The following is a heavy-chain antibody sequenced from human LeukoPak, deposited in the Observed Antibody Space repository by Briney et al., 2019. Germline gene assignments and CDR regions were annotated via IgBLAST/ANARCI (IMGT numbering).Heavy chain of an antibody. Sequence: SETLSLTCAVYGGSFSGYYWSWIRQPPGKGLEWIGEINHSGSTNYSPSLKGRVTISRDTSKNQFSLRLTSVTAADTAVYYCARGGEGYFYGSASQDYWGQGTLVTVSS. D-gene: IGHD3-10*01. CDR3: ARGGEGYFYGSASQDY. J-gene: IGHJ4*02. CDR1: GGSFSGYY. V-gene: IGHV4-34*01. CDR2: INHSGST.